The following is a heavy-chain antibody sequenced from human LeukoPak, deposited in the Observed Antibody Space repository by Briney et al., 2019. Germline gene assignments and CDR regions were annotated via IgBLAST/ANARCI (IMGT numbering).Heavy chain of an antibody. D-gene: IGHD3-9*01. CDR1: GFTVSSNH. J-gene: IGHJ3*02. V-gene: IGHV3-53*01. Sequence: GGSLRLSCAASGFTVSSNHMSWVRQAPGKGLEWVSVIYSGGSTYYADSGKGRFTISQDNSKNTLYLQINSLRAEDTAVDYCARVIVTGYYDAFDIWGQGTMVTVSS. CDR3: ARVIVTGYYDAFDI. CDR2: IYSGGST.